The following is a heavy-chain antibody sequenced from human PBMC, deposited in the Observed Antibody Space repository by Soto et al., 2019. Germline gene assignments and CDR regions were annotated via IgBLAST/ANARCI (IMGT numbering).Heavy chain of an antibody. V-gene: IGHV4-31*03. CDR1: GGSISSGGYF. CDR2: LYYSGST. J-gene: IGHJ4*02. D-gene: IGHD4-4*01. CDR3: ARGTTVTTGLFDY. Sequence: QVQLQESGPGLVKPSQTLSLTCTVSGGSISSGGYFWSWIRQHPGKGLEWVGFLYYSGSTFYNPSLKRRVTISVDTSKNQFSLKLSSVTAADTAVYYCARGTTVTTGLFDYWGQGTLVTVSS.